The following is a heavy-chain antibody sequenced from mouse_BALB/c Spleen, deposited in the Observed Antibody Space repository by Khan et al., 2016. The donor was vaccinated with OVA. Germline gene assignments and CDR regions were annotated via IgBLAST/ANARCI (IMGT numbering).Heavy chain of an antibody. CDR3: AKGGYSGFAD. D-gene: IGHD2-14*01. Sequence: QVQLQRSGAELVKPGASVKLSCKASGYTFTSYDINWVRQRPEQGLEWIGWMFPGDGSTKYNENFKGKATLTTDKSSSTANMQLSRLPSEDSGAYFCAKGGYSGFADWGHGTLVTVSA. J-gene: IGHJ3*01. V-gene: IGHV1-85*01. CDR1: GYTFTSYD. CDR2: MFPGDGST.